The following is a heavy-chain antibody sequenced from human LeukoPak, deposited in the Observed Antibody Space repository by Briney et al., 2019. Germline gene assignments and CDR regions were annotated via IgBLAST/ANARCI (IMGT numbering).Heavy chain of an antibody. CDR1: GGSISSSGYY. V-gene: IGHV4-31*03. Sequence: SETLSLTCTVSGGSISSSGYYWSWLRQHPGKGLEWIGYIYYSGTTYYNPSLKSRVTISVDTSKNQFSLKLSSVTAADTAVYYCARLDNGGNSEGDYWGQGTLVTVSS. D-gene: IGHD4-23*01. CDR3: ARLDNGGNSEGDY. J-gene: IGHJ4*02. CDR2: IYYSGTT.